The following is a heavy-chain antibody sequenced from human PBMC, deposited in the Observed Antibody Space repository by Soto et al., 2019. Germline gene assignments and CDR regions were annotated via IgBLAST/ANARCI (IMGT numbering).Heavy chain of an antibody. D-gene: IGHD3-10*01. V-gene: IGHV5-51*01. J-gene: IGHJ6*02. CDR1: GYSFTSYW. Sequence: GESLKISCKGSGYSFTSYWIGWVRQMPGKGLEWMGIIYPGDSDTRYSPSFQGQVTISADKSISTAYLQWSSLKASDTAMYYCARPGMVRGVITTSHYYYGMDVWGQGTTVTVSS. CDR3: ARPGMVRGVITTSHYYYGMDV. CDR2: IYPGDSDT.